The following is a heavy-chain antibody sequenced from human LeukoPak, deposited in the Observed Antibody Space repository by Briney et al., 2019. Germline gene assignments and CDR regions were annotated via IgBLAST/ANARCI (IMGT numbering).Heavy chain of an antibody. CDR1: AYTFTSYD. CDR2: ISAYNGNT. J-gene: IGHJ6*03. Sequence: ASVKVSCKASAYTFTSYDINWVRQATGQGLQWMGWISAYNGNTNYAQKLQGRVTMTTDTSTSTAYMELRSLRSDYTAVNYCSRSYSSRGNYYYYMDVWGKGTTVTVSS. D-gene: IGHD4-11*01. V-gene: IGHV1-18*01. CDR3: SRSYSSRGNYYYYMDV.